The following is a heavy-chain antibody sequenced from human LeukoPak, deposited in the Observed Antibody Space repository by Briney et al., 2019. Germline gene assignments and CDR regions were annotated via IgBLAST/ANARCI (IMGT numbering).Heavy chain of an antibody. D-gene: IGHD2-2*01. CDR3: ARARLVRGWFDS. V-gene: IGHV1-18*04. J-gene: IGHJ5*01. Sequence: ASVKVSCKASGYTFTSYGINCVRQAPGQGLEWMGWISAYNGNTNYAQKYQGRVTMTTDTSTSTAYMEVRSLRSDDTAVYYCARARLVRGWFDSWGQGTLVTVSS. CDR1: GYTFTSYG. CDR2: ISAYNGNT.